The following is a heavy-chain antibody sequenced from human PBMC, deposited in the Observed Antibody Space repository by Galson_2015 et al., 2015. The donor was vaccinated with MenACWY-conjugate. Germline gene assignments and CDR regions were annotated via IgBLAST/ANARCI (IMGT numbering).Heavy chain of an antibody. J-gene: IGHJ6*02. CDR3: AKDALSDTTGRTWSYYGMDV. Sequence: SLRLSCAASGFTFSRYWMRWVRQIPGKGLEWVANIKQDGSETHYVGSVKGRFTISRDNAKNSVYLQMNNLRAEDTAVYYCAKDALSDTTGRTWSYYGMDVWGQGTTVTVSS. CDR1: GFTFSRYW. CDR2: IKQDGSET. V-gene: IGHV3-7*03. D-gene: IGHD1-1*01.